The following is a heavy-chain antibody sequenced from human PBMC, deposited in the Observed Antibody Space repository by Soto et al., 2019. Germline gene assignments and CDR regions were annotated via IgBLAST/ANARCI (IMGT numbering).Heavy chain of an antibody. Sequence: QVQLVQSGADVRKPGASVKVSCKASAYTFSNYAVYWVRQAPGQRLEWLGWINAGNADTKYSQNFQGRVTLTRDISASTTYMELGSLRSEDTAVYYCARGRWVRGPGKYYLDSWGQGSLVTVSS. CDR2: INAGNADT. CDR1: AYTFSNYA. J-gene: IGHJ5*01. D-gene: IGHD3-10*01. V-gene: IGHV1-3*01. CDR3: ARGRWVRGPGKYYLDS.